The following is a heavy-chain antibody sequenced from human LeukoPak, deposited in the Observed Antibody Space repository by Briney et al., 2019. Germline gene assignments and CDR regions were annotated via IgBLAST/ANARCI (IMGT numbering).Heavy chain of an antibody. V-gene: IGHV3-23*01. D-gene: IGHD5-12*01. CDR2: LIGSNGAT. J-gene: IGHJ4*02. CDR1: GFTSTNYA. CDR3: AKGAYDYIEMGYFDY. Sequence: PGGSLRLSCAASGFTSTNYAMNWVRQAPGKGLEWVSILIGSNGATDYADSVKGRFTISRGNSKNPLYLQMNSLRAEDTAIYYCAKGAYDYIEMGYFDYWGQGTLVTVSS.